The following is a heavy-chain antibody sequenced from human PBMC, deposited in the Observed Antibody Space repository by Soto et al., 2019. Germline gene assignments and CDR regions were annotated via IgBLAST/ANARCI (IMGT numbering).Heavy chain of an antibody. Sequence: PSETLSLTCTVSGGSISSYYWSWIRQPPGKGLEWTGYIYYSGSTNYNPSLKSRVTISVDTSKNQFSLKLSSVTAADTAVYYCARLTFRLWFGELLGAFDIWGQGTMVTVSS. D-gene: IGHD3-10*01. CDR2: IYYSGST. J-gene: IGHJ3*02. CDR1: GGSISSYY. CDR3: ARLTFRLWFGELLGAFDI. V-gene: IGHV4-59*01.